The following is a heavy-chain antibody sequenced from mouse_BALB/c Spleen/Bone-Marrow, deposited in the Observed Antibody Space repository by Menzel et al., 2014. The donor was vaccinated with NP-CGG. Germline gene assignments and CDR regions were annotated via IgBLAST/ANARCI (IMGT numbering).Heavy chain of an antibody. CDR1: GYTFTDYA. CDR3: ARGDYRYDETMDY. V-gene: IGHV1S137*01. CDR2: ISTFSGNT. D-gene: IGHD2-14*01. J-gene: IGHJ4*01. Sequence: QVQLQQSGPELVRPGVSVKISCKGSGYTFTDYAMHWVKRSHAKSLEWIGLISTFSGNTNYNQKFKGKATMTVDNSSSTAYMELARLTSEDSAIYYCARGDYRYDETMDYWGQGTSVTVSS.